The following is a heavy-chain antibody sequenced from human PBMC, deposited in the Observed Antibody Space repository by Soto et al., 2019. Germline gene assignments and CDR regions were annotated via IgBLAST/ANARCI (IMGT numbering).Heavy chain of an antibody. D-gene: IGHD2-2*01. CDR3: ARACSSTNCYDVFEY. Sequence: AQTLSLTCTVSGGYISSYYWSCIRQAAWKGLEWIGLISTVGSTNYTPPLKSRVTMSVDTAKSQFSLSLSSVTAAHTAVYYCARACSSTNCYDVFEYWGQGTLVTV. CDR1: GGYISSYY. CDR2: ISTVGST. V-gene: IGHV4-4*07. J-gene: IGHJ4*02.